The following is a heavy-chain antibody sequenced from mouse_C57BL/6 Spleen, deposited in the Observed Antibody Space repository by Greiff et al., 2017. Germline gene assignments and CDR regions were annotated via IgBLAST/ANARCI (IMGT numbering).Heavy chain of an antibody. CDR3: ARYPYYGSSYDWYFEV. CDR2: IYPSDSET. CDR1: GYTFTSYW. J-gene: IGHJ1*03. V-gene: IGHV1-61*01. Sequence: QVQLKQPGAELVRPGSSVKLSCKASGYTFTSYWMDWVKQRPGQGLEWIGNIYPSDSETHYNQKFKDKATLTVDKSSSTAYMQLSSLTSEDSAVYYCARYPYYGSSYDWYFEVWGTGTTVTVSS. D-gene: IGHD1-1*01.